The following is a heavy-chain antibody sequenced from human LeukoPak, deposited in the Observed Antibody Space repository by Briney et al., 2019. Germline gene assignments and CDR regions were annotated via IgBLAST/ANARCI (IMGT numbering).Heavy chain of an antibody. Sequence: GGSLRLSCAASGFTFSSYSMNWVRQAPGKGLEWVSSISSSSSYIYYADSVKGRFTISRDNAKNSLYLQMNSLRAEDTAVYYCARDPGGSYDLHIDYWGQGTLVTVSS. V-gene: IGHV3-21*01. J-gene: IGHJ4*02. CDR3: ARDPGGSYDLHIDY. CDR1: GFTFSSYS. D-gene: IGHD1-26*01. CDR2: ISSSSSYI.